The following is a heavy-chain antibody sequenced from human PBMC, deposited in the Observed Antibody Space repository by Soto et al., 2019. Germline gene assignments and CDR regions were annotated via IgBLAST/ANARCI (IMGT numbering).Heavy chain of an antibody. Sequence: SLRLSCTASGFSFSSYSLHWVRQTPGKGLELVAVISYDRSNKYYADSVKGRFTVSRESLKNTLFLQMNRLKPEHTAVYYCARAPPRGIAAPGSWGSGMDVWGQGTTVTVSS. D-gene: IGHD6-13*01. V-gene: IGHV3-30-3*01. CDR3: ARAPPRGIAAPGSWGSGMDV. CDR1: GFSFSSYS. J-gene: IGHJ6*02. CDR2: ISYDRSNK.